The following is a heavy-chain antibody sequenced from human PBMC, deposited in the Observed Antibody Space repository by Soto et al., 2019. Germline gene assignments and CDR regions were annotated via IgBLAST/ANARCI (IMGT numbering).Heavy chain of an antibody. J-gene: IGHJ4*02. CDR1: GFTFSDFA. D-gene: IGHD3-16*01. CDR2: ISGSGDGT. Sequence: GGSLRLSCAASGFTFSDFAMTWVRQAPGKGLEWVSTISGSGDGTYYADSVKGRFTISRDNSKNTLYLQMNSLKAEDTAIYYFAKWGGASSFHDFWGRGTLVTVSS. CDR3: AKWGGASSFHDF. V-gene: IGHV3-23*01.